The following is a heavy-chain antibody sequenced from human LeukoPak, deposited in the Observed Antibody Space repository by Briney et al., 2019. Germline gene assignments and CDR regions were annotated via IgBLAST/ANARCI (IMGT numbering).Heavy chain of an antibody. D-gene: IGHD5-18*01. J-gene: IGHJ4*02. Sequence: SVKVSCKASGGTFSSYAISWVRQAPGQGLEWMGGIIPILGTANYAQKFQGRVTITADKSTSKAYMELSSLRSEDTAVYYCARGYSYGYVGTYFDYWGQGTLVTVSS. CDR2: IIPILGTA. CDR1: GGTFSSYA. CDR3: ARGYSYGYVGTYFDY. V-gene: IGHV1-69*10.